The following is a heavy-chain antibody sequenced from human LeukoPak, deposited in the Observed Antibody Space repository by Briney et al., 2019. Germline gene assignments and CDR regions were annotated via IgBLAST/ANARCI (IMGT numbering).Heavy chain of an antibody. D-gene: IGHD3-16*01. CDR3: ASQGGGLDP. CDR1: GFTFSSYA. CDR2: ISYDGSNK. Sequence: GGSLRLSCAASGFTFSSYAMDWVRQAPGKGLEWVAVISYDGSNKYYADSVKGRFTISRDNSKNTLYLQMNSLRAEDTAVYYCASQGGGLDPWGQGTLVTVSS. J-gene: IGHJ5*02. V-gene: IGHV3-30*04.